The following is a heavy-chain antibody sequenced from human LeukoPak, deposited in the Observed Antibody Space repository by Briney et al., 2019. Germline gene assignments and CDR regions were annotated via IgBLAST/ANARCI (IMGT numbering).Heavy chain of an antibody. CDR3: ARLIYDILTGYYNSGDY. V-gene: IGHV1-3*01. J-gene: IGHJ4*02. Sequence: GASEKVSCKASGYTFTSYAMHWVRQAPGQRLEWMGWINAGNGNTKYSQKFQGRVTITRDTSASTAYMELSSLRSEDTAVYYCARLIYDILTGYYNSGDYWGQGTLVTVSS. CDR2: INAGNGNT. CDR1: GYTFTSYA. D-gene: IGHD3-9*01.